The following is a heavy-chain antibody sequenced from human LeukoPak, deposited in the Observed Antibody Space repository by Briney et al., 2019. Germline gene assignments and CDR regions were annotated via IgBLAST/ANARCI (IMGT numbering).Heavy chain of an antibody. CDR2: IYSGGST. J-gene: IGHJ4*02. V-gene: IGHV3-53*01. Sequence: PGGSLRLSCAASGFTVSSNYMSWVRQAPGKGLEWVSVIYSGGSTYYADSVKGRFTISRDNSKNTLHLQMNSLRAEDTAVYYCARYDSSGYYYYFDYWGQGTLVTVSS. CDR1: GFTVSSNY. D-gene: IGHD3-22*01. CDR3: ARYDSSGYYYYFDY.